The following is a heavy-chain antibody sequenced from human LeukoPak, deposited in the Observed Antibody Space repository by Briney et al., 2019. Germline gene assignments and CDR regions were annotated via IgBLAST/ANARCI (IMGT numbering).Heavy chain of an antibody. CDR1: GFSFNNYN. CDR2: IHHYGGDI. J-gene: IGHJ4*02. D-gene: IGHD4/OR15-4a*01. Sequence: PGGSLRLSCAASGFSFNNYNMHWVRLAPGKGPEWVAFIHHYGGDIRYADSVKGRFTISRDNSKNTLYLQMDSLRADDTAVYYCAKDTNTWTMDYWGQGTLVIVSS. CDR3: AKDTNTWTMDY. V-gene: IGHV3-30*02.